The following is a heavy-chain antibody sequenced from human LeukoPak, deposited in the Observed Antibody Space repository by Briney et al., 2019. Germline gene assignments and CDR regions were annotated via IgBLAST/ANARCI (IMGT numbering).Heavy chain of an antibody. D-gene: IGHD6-19*01. J-gene: IGHJ6*03. CDR2: ISGSGGST. V-gene: IGHV3-23*01. Sequence: PGGSLRLSCAASGFTFSSYAMSWVRQAPGKGLEWVSAISGSGGSTYYADSVKGRFTISRDNSKNTLYLQMNSLRAEDTAVYYCAKHGIAVAGVYYYYMDVWGKGTTVTVSS. CDR1: GFTFSSYA. CDR3: AKHGIAVAGVYYYYMDV.